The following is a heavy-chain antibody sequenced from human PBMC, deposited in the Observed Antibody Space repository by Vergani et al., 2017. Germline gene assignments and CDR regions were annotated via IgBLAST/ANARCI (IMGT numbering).Heavy chain of an antibody. CDR3: ARIRILSAAENWFDP. CDR1: GFSLSTSGMC. Sequence: QVTLRESGPALVKPTQTLTLTCTFSGFSLSTSGMCVSWIRQPPGKALEWLARIDWDDDKYYSTSLKTRLTISKDTSKNQVVLTMTNMDPVDTATYYRARIRILSAAENWFDPWGQGTLVTVSS. D-gene: IGHD6-13*01. CDR2: IDWDDDK. V-gene: IGHV2-70*15. J-gene: IGHJ5*02.